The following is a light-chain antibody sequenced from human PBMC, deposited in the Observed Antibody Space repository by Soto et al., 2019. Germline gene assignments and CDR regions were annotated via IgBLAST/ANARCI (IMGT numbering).Light chain of an antibody. J-gene: IGKJ4*01. V-gene: IGKV1D-13*01. CDR2: DAS. CDR1: QGVSSA. Sequence: ATQLTQSPSSLSASVGDRVTITCRASQGVSSALAWFQQKPGKTPKLLISDASTLQGGVPSRFSGSGSGTDFTLTTSGLQPEDFATYYCQQFNDYPLTFGGGTKVGI. CDR3: QQFNDYPLT.